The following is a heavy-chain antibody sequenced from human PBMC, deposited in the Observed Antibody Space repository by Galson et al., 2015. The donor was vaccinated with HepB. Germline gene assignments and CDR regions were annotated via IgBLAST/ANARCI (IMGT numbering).Heavy chain of an antibody. D-gene: IGHD5-24*01. V-gene: IGHV3-30*18. CDR3: AKDMEMATPGVDY. J-gene: IGHJ4*02. Sequence: SLRLSCAASGFTFSSYGMHWVRQAPGKGLEWVAVISYDGSNKYYADSVKGRFTISRDSSKNTLYLQMNSLRAEDTAVYYCAKDMEMATPGVDYWGQGTLVTVSS. CDR1: GFTFSSYG. CDR2: ISYDGSNK.